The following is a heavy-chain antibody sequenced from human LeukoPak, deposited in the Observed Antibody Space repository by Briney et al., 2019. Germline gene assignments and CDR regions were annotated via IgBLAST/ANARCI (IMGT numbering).Heavy chain of an antibody. Sequence: SETLSLTCTVSGGPISSGDYYWSWIRQPPGKGLEWIGYIYYSGSTYYNPSLKSRVTISVDTSKNQFSLKLSSVTAADTAVYYCARAAADSNFDYWGQGTLVTVSS. CDR1: GGPISSGDYY. CDR3: ARAAADSNFDY. J-gene: IGHJ4*02. D-gene: IGHD6-13*01. V-gene: IGHV4-30-4*01. CDR2: IYYSGST.